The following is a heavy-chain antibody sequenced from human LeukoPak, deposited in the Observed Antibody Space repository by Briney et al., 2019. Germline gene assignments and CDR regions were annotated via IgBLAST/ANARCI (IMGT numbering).Heavy chain of an antibody. V-gene: IGHV4-34*01. CDR3: ASLTSPAARRYGMDV. CDR1: GGSISSYY. CDR2: INHSGST. D-gene: IGHD2-2*01. Sequence: SETLSLTCTVSGGSISSYYWSWIRQPPGKGLEWIGEINHSGSTNYNPSLKSRVTISVDTSKNQFSLKLSSVTAADTAVYYCASLTSPAARRYGMDVWGQGTTVTVSS. J-gene: IGHJ6*02.